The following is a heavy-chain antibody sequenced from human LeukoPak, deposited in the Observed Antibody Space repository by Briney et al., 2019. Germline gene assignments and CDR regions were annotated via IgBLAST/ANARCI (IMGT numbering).Heavy chain of an antibody. CDR2: IYYSGST. D-gene: IGHD6-13*01. Sequence: PSETLSLTCTVSGGSISSYYWSWIRQPPGKGLEWIGYIYYSGSTNYNPSLKSRVTISVDTPKNQFSLKLSSVTAADTAVYYCARGHSSSWLDYWGQGTLVTVSS. CDR3: ARGHSSSWLDY. J-gene: IGHJ4*02. V-gene: IGHV4-59*01. CDR1: GGSISSYY.